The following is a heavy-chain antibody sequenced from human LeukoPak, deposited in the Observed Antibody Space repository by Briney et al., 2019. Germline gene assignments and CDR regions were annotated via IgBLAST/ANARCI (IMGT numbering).Heavy chain of an antibody. V-gene: IGHV4-31*03. CDR2: IYYSGST. CDR3: ARHGITGTTLWWFDP. Sequence: SQTLSLTCTVSGGSISSSGYYWSWIRQHPGKGLEWIGYIYYSGSTYYNPSLKSRVNISVDTSKNQFSLKLSSVTAADTAVYYCARHGITGTTLWWFDPWGQGTLVTVSS. J-gene: IGHJ5*02. D-gene: IGHD1-14*01. CDR1: GGSISSSGYY.